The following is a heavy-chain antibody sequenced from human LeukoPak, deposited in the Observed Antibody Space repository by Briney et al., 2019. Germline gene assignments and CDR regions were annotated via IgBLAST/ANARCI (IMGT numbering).Heavy chain of an antibody. CDR1: GFTFTSSA. D-gene: IGHD2-2*01. Sequence: SVKVSCKASGFTFTSSAVQWVRQARGQRLEWIGWIVVGSGNTNYAQKFQERVTITRDMSTSTAYMELSSLRSEDTAAYYCAAFSSPGINDAFDIWGQGTMVTVSS. CDR3: AAFSSPGINDAFDI. V-gene: IGHV1-58*01. CDR2: IVVGSGNT. J-gene: IGHJ3*02.